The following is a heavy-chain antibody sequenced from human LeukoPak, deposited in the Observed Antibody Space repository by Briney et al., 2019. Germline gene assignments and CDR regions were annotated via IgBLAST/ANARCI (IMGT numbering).Heavy chain of an antibody. V-gene: IGHV4-34*01. Sequence: SETLSLTCAVYGESFSGYYWSWIRQPPGKGLEWIGEINHSGSTNYNPSLKSRVTISVDTSKNQFSLKLSSVTAADTAVYYCARGLIPHAFDIWGQGTMVTVSS. CDR3: ARGLIPHAFDI. CDR2: INHSGST. J-gene: IGHJ3*02. CDR1: GESFSGYY. D-gene: IGHD2-21*01.